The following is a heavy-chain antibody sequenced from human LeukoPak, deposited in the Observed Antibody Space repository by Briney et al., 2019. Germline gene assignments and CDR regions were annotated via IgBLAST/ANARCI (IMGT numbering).Heavy chain of an antibody. CDR3: ARDRRSHHYGSESLFHFDY. D-gene: IGHD3-10*01. CDR1: GGSFSGYY. CDR2: INHSGST. J-gene: IGHJ4*02. V-gene: IGHV4-34*01. Sequence: PSETLSLTCAVSGGSFSGYYWSWIRQPPGKGLEWIGVINHSGSTNYNQSLKSRVTISVDTSKNQFSLKLRSATAADTAVYYCARDRRSHHYGSESLFHFDYWGQGTLVTVSS.